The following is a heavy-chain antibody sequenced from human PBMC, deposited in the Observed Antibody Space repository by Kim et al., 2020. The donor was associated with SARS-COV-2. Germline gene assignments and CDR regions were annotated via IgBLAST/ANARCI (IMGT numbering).Heavy chain of an antibody. CDR2: IISSSSYT. CDR3: ARVGYDYVWGSYRDYYYYYGMDV. Sequence: GGSLRLSCAASGFTFSDYYMSWIRQAPGKGLEWVSYIISSSSYTNYADSVKGRFTISRDNAKNSLYLQMDSLRAEDTAVYYCARVGYDYVWGSYRDYYYYYGMDVWGQGTTVTVSS. V-gene: IGHV3-11*05. CDR1: GFTFSDYY. J-gene: IGHJ6*02. D-gene: IGHD3-16*02.